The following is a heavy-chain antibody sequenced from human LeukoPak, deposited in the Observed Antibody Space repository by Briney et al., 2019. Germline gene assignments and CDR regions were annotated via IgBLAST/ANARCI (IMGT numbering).Heavy chain of an antibody. Sequence: ASVKVSCKASGYTFTGYYMHWVRQAPGQGLEWMGWINPNSGGTNYAQKFQGRVTMTRDTSISTAYMELSRLRSDDTAVYYCARGGGRARGSLAIDYWGQGTLVTVSS. CDR1: GYTFTGYY. J-gene: IGHJ4*02. CDR3: ARGGGRARGSLAIDY. V-gene: IGHV1-2*02. D-gene: IGHD1-26*01. CDR2: INPNSGGT.